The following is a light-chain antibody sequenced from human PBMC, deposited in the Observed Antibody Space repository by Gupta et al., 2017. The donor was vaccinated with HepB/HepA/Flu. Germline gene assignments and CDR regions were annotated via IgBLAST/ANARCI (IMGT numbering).Light chain of an antibody. Sequence: DIVMTQSPDSLAVSLGERATIKCKSSQSVLFYSNNKNNLAWYQQKPGQPPKLLIYWASTRESGVPDRFSGSGSGTXFTLTIXRLQAEDVAIYYCQQDHSFPNSFGXGTQLEIK. J-gene: IGKJ5*01. CDR1: QSVLFYSNNKNN. V-gene: IGKV4-1*01. CDR2: WAS. CDR3: QQDHSFPNS.